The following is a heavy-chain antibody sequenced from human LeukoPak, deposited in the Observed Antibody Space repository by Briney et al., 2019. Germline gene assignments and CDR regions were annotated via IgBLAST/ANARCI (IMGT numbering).Heavy chain of an antibody. V-gene: IGHV3-23*01. Sequence: AGGSLRLSCAASGFTFSTYAMNWVRQAPGKGLEWVSAISGSGVGTYYADSVKGRFTISRDNSKKTVYLQMNSLRAGDTAIYYCAKVPNWNYEYFLDYWGQGTLVTVSS. CDR3: AKVPNWNYEYFLDY. D-gene: IGHD1-7*01. J-gene: IGHJ4*02. CDR1: GFTFSTYA. CDR2: ISGSGVGT.